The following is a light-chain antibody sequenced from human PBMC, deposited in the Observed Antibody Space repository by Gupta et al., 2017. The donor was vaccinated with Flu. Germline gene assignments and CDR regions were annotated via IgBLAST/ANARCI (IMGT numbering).Light chain of an antibody. Sequence: QSPATLSLSPGERATLSCRASQSVSSYLAWYQQKPGQAPRLLIYDASNRATGIPARFSGSGSGTDFTLTISSLEPEDFAVYYCQQRSNWPGTFGQGTRLEIK. J-gene: IGKJ2*01. CDR1: QSVSSY. CDR2: DAS. V-gene: IGKV3-11*01. CDR3: QQRSNWPGT.